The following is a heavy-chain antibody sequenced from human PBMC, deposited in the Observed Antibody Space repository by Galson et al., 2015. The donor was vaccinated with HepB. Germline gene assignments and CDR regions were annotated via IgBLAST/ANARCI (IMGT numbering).Heavy chain of an antibody. CDR3: ARGRQIYY. Sequence: TLSLTCAVYGGSFSGYYWSWIRQPPGKGLEWIGEINHSGSTNYNPSLKSRVTISVDTSKNQFSLKLSSVTAADTAVYYCARGRQIYYWGQGTLVTVSS. J-gene: IGHJ4*02. CDR1: GGSFSGYY. V-gene: IGHV4-34*01. D-gene: IGHD2/OR15-2a*01. CDR2: INHSGST.